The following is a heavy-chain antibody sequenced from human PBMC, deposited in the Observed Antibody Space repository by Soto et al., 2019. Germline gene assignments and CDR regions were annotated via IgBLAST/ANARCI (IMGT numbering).Heavy chain of an antibody. CDR1: GGSISRGGYY. Sequence: PSETLSLTCTVSGGSISRGGYYWSWIRQHPGKGLEWIGYIYYSGSTYYNPSLKSRVTISVDTSKNQFSLKLSSVTAADTAVYYCARKTGVNYYYYYGMDVWGQGTTVT. CDR3: ARKTGVNYYYYYGMDV. J-gene: IGHJ6*02. D-gene: IGHD1-1*01. CDR2: IYYSGST. V-gene: IGHV4-31*03.